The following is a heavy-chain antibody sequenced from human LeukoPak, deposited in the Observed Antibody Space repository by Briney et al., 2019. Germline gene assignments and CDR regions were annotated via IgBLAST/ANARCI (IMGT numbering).Heavy chain of an antibody. CDR3: AKDSSAVAQYYFDY. J-gene: IGHJ4*02. CDR1: GFTFDDYA. D-gene: IGHD6-19*01. CDR2: ISWNSGSI. Sequence: GGSLRLSCAASGFTFDDYAMHWVRQAPGKGLEWVSGISWNSGSIGYADSVKGRFTISRDNAKNSLYLQMNRLRAEDTALYYCAKDSSAVAQYYFDYWGQGTLVTVSS. V-gene: IGHV3-9*01.